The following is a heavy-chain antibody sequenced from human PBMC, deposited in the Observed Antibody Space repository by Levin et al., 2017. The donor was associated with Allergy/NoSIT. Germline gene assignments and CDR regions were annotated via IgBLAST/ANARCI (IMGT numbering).Heavy chain of an antibody. CDR3: ARGGDIVVVVAGHFDY. CDR2: ISSSSSYI. Sequence: GGSLRLSCAASGFTFSSYSMNWVRQAPGKGLEWVSSISSSSSYIYYADSVKGRFTISRDNAKNSLYLQMNSLRAEDTAVYYCARGGDIVVVVAGHFDYWGQGTLVTVSS. CDR1: GFTFSSYS. V-gene: IGHV3-21*01. J-gene: IGHJ4*02. D-gene: IGHD2-15*01.